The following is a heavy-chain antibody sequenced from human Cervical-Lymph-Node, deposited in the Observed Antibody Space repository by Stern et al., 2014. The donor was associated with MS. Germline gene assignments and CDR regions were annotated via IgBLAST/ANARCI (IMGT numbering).Heavy chain of an antibody. J-gene: IGHJ6*02. CDR2: INWTGGST. CDR3: ARAFCTGGVCYSFPFYGMDV. Sequence: EVQLEESGGGVVRPGRSLRLSCAASGFTFEDYGMSWVRQAPGKGLEWVAAINWTGGSTVYAGSVQGRFTISRDNAKNSLYLQMNSLRAEDTALYHCARAFCTGGVCYSFPFYGMDVWGQGTTVTVSS. D-gene: IGHD2-8*02. CDR1: GFTFEDYG. V-gene: IGHV3-20*01.